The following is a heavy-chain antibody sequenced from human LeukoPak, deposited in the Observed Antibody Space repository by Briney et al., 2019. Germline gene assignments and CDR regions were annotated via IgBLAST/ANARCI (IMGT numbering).Heavy chain of an antibody. CDR1: GFTFSDYY. J-gene: IGHJ6*04. D-gene: IGHD3-10*01. Sequence: GGSLRLSCAASGFTFSDYYMSWIRQAPGKGLEWVSSISSSSSYIYYADSVKGRFTISRDNAKNSLYLQMNSLRAEDTAVYYCARDLITMVRGVQGYYYYGMDVWGKGTTVTVSS. CDR2: ISSSSSYI. CDR3: ARDLITMVRGVQGYYYYGMDV. V-gene: IGHV3-11*06.